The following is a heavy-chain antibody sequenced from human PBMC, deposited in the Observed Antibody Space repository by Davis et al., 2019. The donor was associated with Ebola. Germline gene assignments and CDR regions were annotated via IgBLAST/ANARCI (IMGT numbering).Heavy chain of an antibody. CDR3: AGESGNDYALNV. CDR2: INAGGTTM. D-gene: IGHD4-17*01. J-gene: IGHJ6*02. Sequence: GESLKISCAAAGFTFSDYYMSWIRQAPGKGLEWVAYINAGGTTMHYAGSVKGRFTISRDNAKNSLYLQMNSLRAEDSAVYYCAGESGNDYALNVWGQGTTVIVSS. V-gene: IGHV3-11*01. CDR1: GFTFSDYY.